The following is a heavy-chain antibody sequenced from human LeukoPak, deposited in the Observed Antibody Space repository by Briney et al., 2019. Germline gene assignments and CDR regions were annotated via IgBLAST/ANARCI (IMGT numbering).Heavy chain of an antibody. Sequence: SETLSLTCTVPGGSISSYYWSWIRQPPGKGLEWIGYTYYSGSTNNNPSLKSRVTISVDTSKNQFSLKLSSVTAADTAVYYCARDSHPDYGGTISLDAFDIWGQGTMVTVSS. V-gene: IGHV4-59*01. CDR1: GGSISSYY. CDR3: ARDSHPDYGGTISLDAFDI. D-gene: IGHD4-23*01. J-gene: IGHJ3*02. CDR2: TYYSGST.